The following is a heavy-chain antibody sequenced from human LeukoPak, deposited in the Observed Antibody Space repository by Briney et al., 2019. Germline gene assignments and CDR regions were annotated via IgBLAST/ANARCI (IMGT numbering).Heavy chain of an antibody. CDR3: AKDFTRAGMLVVVINDAFDI. CDR2: ISGSGRST. CDR1: GFTFSSYA. Sequence: GGSLRHSCAASGFTFSSYAMSWVRQAPGKGLEWVSAISGSGRSTYYADSVKGRFTISRDNSKNTLYLQVNSLRAEDTAVYYCAKDFTRAGMLVVVINDAFDIWGQGTMVTVSS. D-gene: IGHD3-22*01. V-gene: IGHV3-23*01. J-gene: IGHJ3*02.